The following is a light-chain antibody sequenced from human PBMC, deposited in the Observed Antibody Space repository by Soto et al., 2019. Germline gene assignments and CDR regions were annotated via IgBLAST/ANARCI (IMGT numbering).Light chain of an antibody. J-gene: IGKJ4*01. CDR2: GGS. V-gene: IGKV1-39*01. Sequence: DIQMTQSPSSLSASVGDRVTITCRASQSIGSYLNWYQQKPGKAPNLLIHGGSILQSGVPPRFSGGGSGTDFTLKISTVEAEDVGVYYCAQALQTVTFGGGTKVDI. CDR3: AQALQTVT. CDR1: QSIGSY.